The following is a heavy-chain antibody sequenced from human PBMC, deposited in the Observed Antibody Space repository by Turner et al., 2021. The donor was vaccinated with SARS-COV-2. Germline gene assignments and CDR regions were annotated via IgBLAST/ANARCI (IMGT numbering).Heavy chain of an antibody. Sequence: QVQLVESGGGVVQPGRSLSLSCAASGFTFSSYGMHWVGQAPGKGLEWMAVISSDGSNKYYADSVKGRFTISRDNSKNTLYLQMSSLRAEDTAVYYCAKCGYQYYHYYYMDVWGKGTTVTVSS. J-gene: IGHJ6*03. CDR1: GFTFSSYG. CDR3: AKCGYQYYHYYYMDV. D-gene: IGHD6-25*01. CDR2: ISSDGSNK. V-gene: IGHV3-30*18.